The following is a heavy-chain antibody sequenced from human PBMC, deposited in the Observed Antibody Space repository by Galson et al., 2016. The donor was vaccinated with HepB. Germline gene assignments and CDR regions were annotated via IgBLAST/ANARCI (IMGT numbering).Heavy chain of an antibody. Sequence: SLRLSCAVSGFTFSTYAMHWVRQAPGKGLEWVAVISYDGSNELYADSVKGRFTISRDNSMHTLYLQTTSLRLDDTAVYYCARTTAQYHRLRPFDFWGQGTLVTVSS. J-gene: IGHJ4*02. D-gene: IGHD2-2*01. CDR3: ARTTAQYHRLRPFDF. V-gene: IGHV3-30-3*01. CDR2: ISYDGSNE. CDR1: GFTFSTYA.